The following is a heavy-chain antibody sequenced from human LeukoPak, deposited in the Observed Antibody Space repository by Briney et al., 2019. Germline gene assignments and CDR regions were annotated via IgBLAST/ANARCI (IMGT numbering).Heavy chain of an antibody. J-gene: IGHJ4*02. CDR3: ARGLYYFDH. V-gene: IGHV4-34*01. CDR2: INHSGST. Sequence: PSETLSLTCAVYGGSFSGYYWSWIRQPPGKGLEWIGEINHSGSTNYNPSLKSRVTTSVDTSKNQFSLKLSSVTAADTAVYYCARGLYYFDHWGQGTLVTVSS. CDR1: GGSFSGYY.